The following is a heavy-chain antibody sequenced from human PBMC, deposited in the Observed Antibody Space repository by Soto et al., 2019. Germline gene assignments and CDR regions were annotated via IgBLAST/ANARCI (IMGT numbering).Heavy chain of an antibody. V-gene: IGHV3-48*02. CDR2: TSSSSYTI. D-gene: IGHD3-10*01. J-gene: IGHJ4*02. CDR1: GFTFNTYN. CDR3: AREISLSAGSYFDY. Sequence: PGGSLRLSCTASGFTFNTYNMNWVRQAPGKGLEWVSYTSSSSYTIKYADSVEGRFTVSRDNGKKSLYLQMNSLRDEDTAVYFCAREISLSAGSYFDYWGQGTLVTVSS.